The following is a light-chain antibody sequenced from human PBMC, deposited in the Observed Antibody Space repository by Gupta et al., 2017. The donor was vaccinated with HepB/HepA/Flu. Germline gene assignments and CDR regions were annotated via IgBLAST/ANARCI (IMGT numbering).Light chain of an antibody. CDR2: AAS. CDR1: QSISSY. Sequence: DIQMTQSPSSLSASVGDRVTITCRASQSISSYLNWYQQKPGKAPKLLIYAASSLQSGVPSRFSGSGSGTDFTLTISSLQPEDFATYYCQQSDSTPVTFGKGTKVEIK. CDR3: QQSDSTPVT. V-gene: IGKV1-39*01. J-gene: IGKJ1*01.